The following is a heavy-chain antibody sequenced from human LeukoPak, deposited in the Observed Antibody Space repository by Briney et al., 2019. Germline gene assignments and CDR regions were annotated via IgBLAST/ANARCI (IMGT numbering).Heavy chain of an antibody. J-gene: IGHJ4*02. CDR1: GFTFSSYS. Sequence: PGGSLRLSCAASGFTFSSYSMNWVRQAPGKGLEWVSSISSSSSYIYYADSVKGRFTISRDNAKNSLYLQMNSLRAEDTAVYYCARAGGYVSGDCYSRYFDYWGQGTLVTVSS. CDR2: ISSSSSYI. V-gene: IGHV3-21*01. CDR3: ARAGGYVSGDCYSRYFDY. D-gene: IGHD2-21*02.